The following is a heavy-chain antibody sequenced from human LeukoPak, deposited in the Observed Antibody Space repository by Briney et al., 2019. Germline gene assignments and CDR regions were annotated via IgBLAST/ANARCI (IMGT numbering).Heavy chain of an antibody. CDR1: GGSISSSSYY. CDR2: IYYSGST. D-gene: IGHD2-15*01. CDR3: ARVVGWYFDL. V-gene: IGHV4-61*05. J-gene: IGHJ2*01. Sequence: SETLSLTCTVSGGSISSSSYYWGWIRQPPGKGLEWIGYIYYSGSTNYNPSLKSRVTISVDTSKNQFSLKLSSVTAADTAVYYCARVVGWYFDLWGRGTLVTVSS.